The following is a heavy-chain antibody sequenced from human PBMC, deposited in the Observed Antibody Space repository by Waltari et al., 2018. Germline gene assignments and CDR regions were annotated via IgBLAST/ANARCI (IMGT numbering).Heavy chain of an antibody. CDR2: INSVGGAI. CDR3: ASLTGWSDTIDY. CDR1: GCTFSRYY. Sequence: EVHLVESGGGLVQTGGSLRLSCAASGCTFSRYYMHWVRQAPGKGLDWLSHINSVGGAIDYADSVKGRFTISRDNAKNTLYLHMNGLRVEDSAVYYCASLTGWSDTIDYWGQGTLVTVSS. D-gene: IGHD2-15*01. V-gene: IGHV3-74*01. J-gene: IGHJ4*02.